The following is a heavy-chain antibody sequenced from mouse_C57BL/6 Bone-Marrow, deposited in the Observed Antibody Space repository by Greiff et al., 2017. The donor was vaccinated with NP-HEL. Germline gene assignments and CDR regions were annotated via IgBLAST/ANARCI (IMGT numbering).Heavy chain of an antibody. CDR3: ARGDYGSSRFGYAMDY. D-gene: IGHD1-1*01. J-gene: IGHJ4*01. CDR2: IYPGDGDT. Sequence: VMLVESGAELVKPGASVKISCKASGYAFSSYWVNWVKERPGKGLEWIGQIYPGDGDTKYNGKFKGKATLTADKSSSTAYMQVSSLTSEDSAVYFCARGDYGSSRFGYAMDYWGQGTSVTVSS. V-gene: IGHV1-80*01. CDR1: GYAFSSYW.